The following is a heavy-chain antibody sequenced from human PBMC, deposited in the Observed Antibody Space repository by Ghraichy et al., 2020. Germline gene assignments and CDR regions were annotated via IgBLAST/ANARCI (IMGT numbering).Heavy chain of an antibody. CDR3: TSGPRYSSSWSLNHKYGMDV. CDR2: IRSKANSYAT. Sequence: GGSLRLSCAASGFTFSGSAMHWVRQASGKGLEWVGRIRSKANSYATAYAASVKGRFTISRDDSKNTAYLQMNSLKTEDTAVYYCTSGPRYSSSWSLNHKYGMDVWGQGTTVTVSS. J-gene: IGHJ6*02. D-gene: IGHD6-13*01. CDR1: GFTFSGSA. V-gene: IGHV3-73*01.